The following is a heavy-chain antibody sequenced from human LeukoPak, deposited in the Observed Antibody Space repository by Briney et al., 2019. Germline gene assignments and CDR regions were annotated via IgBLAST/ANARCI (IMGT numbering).Heavy chain of an antibody. D-gene: IGHD2-2*01. Sequence: SETLSLTCTVSGDSIISNTFSWGWIRQPPGKGLEWIGNVSYTGDTYYNPSLKSRVTISVDTSKNQFSLKLSSVTAADTAVYYCARGLVAGPLYWGQGTLVTVSS. CDR1: GDSIISNTFS. V-gene: IGHV4-39*07. J-gene: IGHJ4*02. CDR2: VSYTGDT. CDR3: ARGLVAGPLY.